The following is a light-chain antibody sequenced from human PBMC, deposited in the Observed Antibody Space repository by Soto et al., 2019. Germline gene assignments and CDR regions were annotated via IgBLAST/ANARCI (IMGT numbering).Light chain of an antibody. CDR2: QAS. CDR1: QSTSSY. CDR3: QQYSSHST. J-gene: IGKJ1*01. Sequence: DIQVTQSPSTLSXXXXXXXPXXXRASQSTSSYLAWYQQKPGKAPKLLIYQASSLENGVPSRFSGSGSGTEFSLTISSLQPDDFATYYCQQYSSHSTFGQGTKVDI. V-gene: IGKV1-5*03.